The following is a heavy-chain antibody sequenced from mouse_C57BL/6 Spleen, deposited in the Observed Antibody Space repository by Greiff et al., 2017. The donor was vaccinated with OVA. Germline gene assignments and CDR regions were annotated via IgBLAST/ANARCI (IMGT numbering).Heavy chain of an antibody. D-gene: IGHD2-3*01. CDR2: IYPRDGST. CDR1: GYTFTDHT. CDR3: ASYDGYYKYFDD. J-gene: IGHJ2*01. V-gene: IGHV1-78*01. Sequence: VKLQESDAELVKPGASVKISCKVSGYTFTDHTIHWMKQRPEQGLEWIGYIYPRDGSTTYNEKFKGKATLTADKSSSTAYMQLNSLISEDSAVYFCASYDGYYKYFDDWGQGTTLTVSS.